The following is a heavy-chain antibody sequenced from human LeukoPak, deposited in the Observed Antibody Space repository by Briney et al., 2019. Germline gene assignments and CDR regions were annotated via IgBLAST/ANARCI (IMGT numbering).Heavy chain of an antibody. CDR2: IYYSGST. CDR1: GFTFSNAW. CDR3: ASLVVGTTFDY. V-gene: IGHV4-59*01. J-gene: IGHJ4*02. Sequence: GSLRLSCAASGFTFSNAWMSWIRQPPGKGLEWIGYIYYSGSTNYNPSLKSRVTISVDTSKNQFSLKLSSVTAADTAVYYCASLVVGTTFDYWGQGTLVTVSS. D-gene: IGHD1-1*01.